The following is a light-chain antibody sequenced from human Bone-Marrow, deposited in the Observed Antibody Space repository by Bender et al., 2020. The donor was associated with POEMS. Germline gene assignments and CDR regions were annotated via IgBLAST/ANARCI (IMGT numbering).Light chain of an antibody. CDR3: QVWHASSVV. Sequence: SYVLTQPPSVSVAPGQTAPITCGGNNIASKRVHWYQQRPGQAPVLVVYDDSDRPSGVPERFSGSNSGNTATLTISRVEAGDEADYYCQVWHASSVVFGGGTKLTVL. J-gene: IGLJ2*01. CDR1: NIASKR. V-gene: IGLV3-21*02. CDR2: DDS.